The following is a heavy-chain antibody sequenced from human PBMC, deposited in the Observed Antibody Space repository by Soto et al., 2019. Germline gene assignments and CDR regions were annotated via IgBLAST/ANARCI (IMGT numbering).Heavy chain of an antibody. D-gene: IGHD3-3*01. CDR2: ISTHNGNT. CDR1: VFTSSG. Sequence: GASVKVSCKASVFTSSGISWVRQAPGQGLEWLGWISTHNGNTIYGQRFQGRVIMTIETSTTTVYMELRSLNSDDTAVYFCAREGILGPFDAYDLWGQGTPVTVSS. V-gene: IGHV1-18*04. CDR3: AREGILGPFDAYDL. J-gene: IGHJ3*01.